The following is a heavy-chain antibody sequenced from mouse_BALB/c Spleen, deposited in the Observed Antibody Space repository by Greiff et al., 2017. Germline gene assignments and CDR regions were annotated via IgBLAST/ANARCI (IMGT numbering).Heavy chain of an antibody. Sequence: VNVVESGPGLVAPSQSLSITCTVSGFSLTSYDISWIRQPPGKGLEWLGVIWTGGGTNYNSAFMSRLSISKDNSKSQVFLKMNSLQTDDTAIYYCVRGRYDDDGAMDDWGQGTSVTVSS. CDR2: IWTGGGT. V-gene: IGHV2-9-2*01. J-gene: IGHJ4*01. D-gene: IGHD2-4*01. CDR3: VRGRYDDDGAMDD. CDR1: GFSLTSYD.